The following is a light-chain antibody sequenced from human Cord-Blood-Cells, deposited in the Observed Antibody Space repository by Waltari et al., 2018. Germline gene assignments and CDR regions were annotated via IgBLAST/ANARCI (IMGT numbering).Light chain of an antibody. CDR1: QSDSSN. J-gene: IGKJ2*01. Sequence: IVRTKPPAPRAMSPGERAPHSCRASQSDSSNLARYQQKPGQAPRLLIYGASTRATGIPARFSGSGCGTEFTLTISSLQSEDFAVYYCQQYNNWPPYPFGQGTKLELK. CDR2: GAS. V-gene: IGKV3-15*01. CDR3: QQYNNWPPYP.